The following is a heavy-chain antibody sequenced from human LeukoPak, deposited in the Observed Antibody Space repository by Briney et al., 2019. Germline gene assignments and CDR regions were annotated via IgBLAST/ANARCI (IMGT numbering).Heavy chain of an antibody. CDR3: ARSGVYYYYGMDV. CDR1: GYTFTSYY. Sequence: GSVTVSCTASGYTFTSYYMHWVRQAPGQGLEWMGIINPSGGSTSYAQKFQGRVTMTRDTSTSTVYMELSSLRSEDTAVYYCARSGVYYYYGMDVWGQGTTVTVSS. V-gene: IGHV1-46*01. CDR2: INPSGGST. J-gene: IGHJ6*02.